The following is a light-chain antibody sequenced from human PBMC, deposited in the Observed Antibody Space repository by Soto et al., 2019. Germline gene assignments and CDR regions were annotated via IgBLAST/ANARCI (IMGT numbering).Light chain of an antibody. V-gene: IGLV2-11*01. J-gene: IGLJ1*01. CDR2: DVS. Sequence: QSVLTQPRSVSGSPGQSGTISCTGTTTDVGSYNYVSWYQRNPVKPPKLMIYDVSKRPSGAPDRFSGSKSGNTASLTISGLPPEDGAYYYRCSYAGSSTRVFGTGTKLTVL. CDR3: CSYAGSSTRV. CDR1: TTDVGSYNY.